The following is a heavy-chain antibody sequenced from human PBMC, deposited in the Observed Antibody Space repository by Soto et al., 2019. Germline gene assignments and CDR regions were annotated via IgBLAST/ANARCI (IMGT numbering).Heavy chain of an antibody. CDR1: GGSFSGYY. D-gene: IGHD3-9*01. J-gene: IGHJ6*02. V-gene: IGHV4-34*01. Sequence: PSETLSLTCAVYGGSFSGYYWSWIRQPPGKGLEWIGEINHSGTTYYNPSLTSRVTISVDTSKNQFSLKLSSVTAADTAVYYCARAPYDILTGYYPHYYYYGMDVWGQGTTVTVSS. CDR3: ARAPYDILTGYYPHYYYYGMDV. CDR2: INHSGTT.